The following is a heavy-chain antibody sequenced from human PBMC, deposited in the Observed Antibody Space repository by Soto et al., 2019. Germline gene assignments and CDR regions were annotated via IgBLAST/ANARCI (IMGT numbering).Heavy chain of an antibody. CDR3: ARWWSGSRQGFDP. D-gene: IGHD3-3*01. Sequence: QVQLQESGPGLVKPSQTLSLTCTVSGGSISSSDYYWSWIRQHPGKGLEWIGYIYYSGSTYYNPSLKRRVTISVDTSKNQFSLKLSSVTAADTAVYYCARWWSGSRQGFDPWGQGTLVTVSS. CDR1: GGSISSSDYY. J-gene: IGHJ5*02. V-gene: IGHV4-31*03. CDR2: IYYSGST.